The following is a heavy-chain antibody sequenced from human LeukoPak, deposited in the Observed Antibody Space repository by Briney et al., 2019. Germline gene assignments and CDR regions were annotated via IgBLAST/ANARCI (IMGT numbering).Heavy chain of an antibody. J-gene: IGHJ4*02. CDR2: IKPGGTTK. D-gene: IGHD6-13*01. V-gene: IGHV3-7*03. CDR1: GFPFSSYS. CDR3: ARSIPYGTTWYGRSDY. Sequence: GGSLRLSCAASGFPFSSYSMTWVRQAPGKGLEWVANIKPGGTTKFYVDSVKGRFTISRDNALNSLYLQMNSLRAEDTAIYYCARSIPYGTTWYGRSDYWGQGTLVTVSS.